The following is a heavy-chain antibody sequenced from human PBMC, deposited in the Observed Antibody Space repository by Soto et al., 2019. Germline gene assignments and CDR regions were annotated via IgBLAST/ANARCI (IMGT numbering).Heavy chain of an antibody. Sequence: SVKVSCKASGGTFSSYAISWVRQAPGQGLEWMGGIIPIFGTANYAQKFQGRVTITADEFTSTAYMELNSLRSEDTAVYYCAKRYCSSTSCSNYYYYYGMDVWGQGTTVTVSS. D-gene: IGHD2-2*01. CDR3: AKRYCSSTSCSNYYYYYGMDV. CDR2: IIPIFGTA. V-gene: IGHV1-69*13. CDR1: GGTFSSYA. J-gene: IGHJ6*02.